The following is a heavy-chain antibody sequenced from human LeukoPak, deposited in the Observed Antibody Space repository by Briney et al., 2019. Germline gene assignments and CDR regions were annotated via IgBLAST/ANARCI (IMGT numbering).Heavy chain of an antibody. J-gene: IGHJ4*02. D-gene: IGHD1-26*01. Sequence: PSETLSLTCAVSGYSISSGYYWGWIRQPPGKGLGWVGSINHNGSTYYNPSLKTRVTISVDRSNNQFSLKLRSVPAADTAVYYCASISRWEHTFVYWGRGTMVSVPS. CDR3: ASISRWEHTFVY. CDR1: GYSISSGYY. V-gene: IGHV4-38-2*01. CDR2: INHNGST.